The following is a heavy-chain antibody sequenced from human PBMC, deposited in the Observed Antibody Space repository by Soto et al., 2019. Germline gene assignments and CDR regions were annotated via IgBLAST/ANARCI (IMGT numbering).Heavy chain of an antibody. CDR1: GFTFSSYG. CDR3: AKEKGGLSLGYYGMDV. Sequence: GGSLRLSCAASGFTFSSYGMHWVRQAPGKGLEWVAVISYDGSNKYYADSVKGRFTISRDNSKNTLYLQMNSLRAEDTAVYYCAKEKGGLSLGYYGMDVWGQGTTVTVSS. V-gene: IGHV3-30*18. J-gene: IGHJ6*02. CDR2: ISYDGSNK. D-gene: IGHD3-16*01.